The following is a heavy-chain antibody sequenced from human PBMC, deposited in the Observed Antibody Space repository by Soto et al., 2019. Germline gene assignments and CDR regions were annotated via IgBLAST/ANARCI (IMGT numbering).Heavy chain of an antibody. V-gene: IGHV5-51*01. D-gene: IGHD2-2*01. CDR2: IYPGDSDT. J-gene: IGHJ3*01. CDR3: AKRGYCSSTSCYLFAFDV. Sequence: PGESLKISCQGSGYSFSSYWIGWVRQMTGKGLEWMGIIYPGDSDTRYSPTFQGQVTISVDKSISTAYLQWSSLKASDTAMYYCAKRGYCSSTSCYLFAFDVWGQGTMVTVSS. CDR1: GYSFSSYW.